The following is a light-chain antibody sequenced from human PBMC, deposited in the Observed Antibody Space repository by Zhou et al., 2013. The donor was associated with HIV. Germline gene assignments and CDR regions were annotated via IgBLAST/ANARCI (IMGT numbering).Light chain of an antibody. Sequence: DIQMTQSPSSLSASVGDRVTITCRATQNIAYYLNWYQQKPGKVPKLLIYAASSLHSGVPSRFSGSGSGTDFTFTISSLQPEDIATYYCQQYDNHPLTFGGGTKVEIK. CDR1: QNIAYY. V-gene: IGKV1-33*01. CDR2: AAS. J-gene: IGKJ4*01. CDR3: QQYDNHPLT.